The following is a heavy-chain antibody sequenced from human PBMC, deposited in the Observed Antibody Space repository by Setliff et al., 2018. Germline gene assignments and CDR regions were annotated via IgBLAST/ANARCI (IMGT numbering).Heavy chain of an antibody. CDR2: IYYSGST. Sequence: SETLSLTCTVSGGSISSGGYYWSWIRQHPGKGLEWIGYIYYSGSTYYNPSLKSRVTISVDTSKNQFSLKLSSVTAADTAVYYCARGLEGEDYFYYMDVWGKGNTVTVSS. CDR3: ARGLEGEDYFYYMDV. CDR1: GGSISSGGYY. V-gene: IGHV4-31*03. D-gene: IGHD2-21*01. J-gene: IGHJ6*03.